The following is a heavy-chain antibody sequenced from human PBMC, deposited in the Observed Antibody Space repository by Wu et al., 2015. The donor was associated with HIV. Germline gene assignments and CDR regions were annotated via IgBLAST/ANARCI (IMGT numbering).Heavy chain of an antibody. J-gene: IGHJ3*02. CDR1: GYTFTSYY. V-gene: IGHV1-46*01. CDR3: ARDLRFLNWGYRTTDDAFDI. D-gene: IGHD7-27*01. CDR2: INPSGGST. Sequence: QVQLVQSGAEVKKPGASVKVSCKASGYTFTSYYMHWVRQAPGQGLEWMGIINPSGGSTSYAQKFEGRVTLARDTSITTAYMDLSRLIYDDTAVYYCARDLRFLNWGYRTTDDAFDIWGQGTMVTVSS.